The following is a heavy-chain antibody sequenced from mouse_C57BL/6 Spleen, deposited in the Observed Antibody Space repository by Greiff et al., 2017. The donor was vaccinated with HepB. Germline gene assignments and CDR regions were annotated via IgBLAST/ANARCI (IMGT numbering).Heavy chain of an antibody. Sequence: EVQLQESGPELVKPGDSVKISCKASGYSFTGYFMNWVMQSHGKSLEWIGRINPYNGDTFYNQKFKGKATLTVDKSSSTAHMELRSLTSEDSAVYYCARHDYDGGDYAMDYWGQGTSVTVSS. CDR1: GYSFTGYF. CDR3: ARHDYDGGDYAMDY. V-gene: IGHV1-20*01. J-gene: IGHJ4*01. CDR2: INPYNGDT. D-gene: IGHD2-4*01.